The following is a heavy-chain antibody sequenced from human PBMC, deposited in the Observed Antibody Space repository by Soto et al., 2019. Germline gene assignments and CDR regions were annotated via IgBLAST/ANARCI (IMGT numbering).Heavy chain of an antibody. CDR3: AGWAVGIMIFGVPKDY. Sequence: SETLSLTCVVSGGSFSGHFWSWIRQPPGKGLEWIGEINHSGSTNYNSSLKSRVTISVDTSKNQFSLRLSSVTAADTAVYYCAGWAVGIMIFGVPKDYWGQGALVTVSS. D-gene: IGHD3-3*01. V-gene: IGHV4-34*01. J-gene: IGHJ4*02. CDR1: GGSFSGHF. CDR2: INHSGST.